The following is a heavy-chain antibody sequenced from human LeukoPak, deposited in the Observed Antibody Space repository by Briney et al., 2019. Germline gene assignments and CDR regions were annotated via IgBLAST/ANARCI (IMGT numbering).Heavy chain of an antibody. CDR3: ARVDRYHFYLDV. V-gene: IGHV1-69*05. CDR2: IIPIFGTP. J-gene: IGHJ6*03. CDR1: GGTFMTYS. Sequence: ASVTVSSKASGGTFMTYSVTWVRQAPGQGREGMGGIIPIFGTPNYAQKFQGRVKVTTDDATGTAYMELSSLMSEDTAIYYCARVDRYHFYLDVWGKGTPVTVSS.